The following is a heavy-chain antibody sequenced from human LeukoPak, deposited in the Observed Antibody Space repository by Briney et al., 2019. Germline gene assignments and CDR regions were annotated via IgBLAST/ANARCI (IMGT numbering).Heavy chain of an antibody. J-gene: IGHJ4*02. V-gene: IGHV3-9*03. Sequence: GRSLRLSCAAPGFTFADYAMHWVRQAPGKGLEWVSGISWNSGSIVYADSVKGRFTISRDNAKNSLYLQMNSLRAEDMALYYCAKAAYYYGSGSYYYFVYWGQGTLVTVSS. CDR1: GFTFADYA. CDR3: AKAAYYYGSGSYYYFVY. CDR2: ISWNSGSI. D-gene: IGHD3-10*01.